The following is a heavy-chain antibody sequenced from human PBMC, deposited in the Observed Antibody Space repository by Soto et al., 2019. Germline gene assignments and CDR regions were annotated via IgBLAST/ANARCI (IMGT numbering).Heavy chain of an antibody. V-gene: IGHV4-59*01. CDR3: AREIHDYGDYDYYYYMDV. CDR2: IYYSGST. D-gene: IGHD4-17*01. Sequence: SETLSLTCTVSGGSISSYYWSWIRQPPGKGLEWIGYIYYSGSTNYNPSLKSRVTISVDTFKNQFSLKLSSVTAADTAVYYCAREIHDYGDYDYYYYMDVWGKGTTVTVSS. J-gene: IGHJ6*03. CDR1: GGSISSYY.